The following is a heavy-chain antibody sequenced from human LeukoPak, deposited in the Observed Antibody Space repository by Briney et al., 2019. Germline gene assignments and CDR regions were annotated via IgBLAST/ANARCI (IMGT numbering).Heavy chain of an antibody. V-gene: IGHV1-18*04. J-gene: IGHJ4*01. CDR1: GFSFRYYG. Sequence: ASVKVSCKASGFSFRYYGINWLSQAPGQGLEWMGWTSADNGESKYAEKVQGRITLTRDTSTTTAYMDLRSLRPDDTAVYNCARGGNYCSDRNGYSDYWGQGTLISVSS. CDR2: TSADNGES. CDR3: ARGGNYCSDRNGYSDY. D-gene: IGHD2-15*01.